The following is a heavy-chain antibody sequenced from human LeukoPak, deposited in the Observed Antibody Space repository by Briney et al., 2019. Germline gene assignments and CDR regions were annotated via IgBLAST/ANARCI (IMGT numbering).Heavy chain of an antibody. CDR1: GGSISSGSYY. CDR3: ARTQYDFWSGKYYFDY. V-gene: IGHV4-61*02. D-gene: IGHD3-3*01. Sequence: SQTLSLTCTVSGGSISSGSYYWSWIRQPARKGLECIGRIYTSGSTNYNPSLKSRVTISVDTSKNQFSLKLSSVTAADTAVYYCARTQYDFWSGKYYFDYWGQGTLVTVSS. CDR2: IYTSGST. J-gene: IGHJ4*02.